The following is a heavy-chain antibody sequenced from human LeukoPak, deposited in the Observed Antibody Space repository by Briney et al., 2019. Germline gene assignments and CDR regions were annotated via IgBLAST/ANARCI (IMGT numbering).Heavy chain of an antibody. Sequence: SETLSLTCTVCGGSISSYYWSWIRQPPGKGLEGIGYIYYSGSTNYNPSLKSRVTISVDTSKNEFSLKLSSVTAADTAVYYCALAAVGTLFDYWGQGALVTVSS. J-gene: IGHJ4*02. V-gene: IGHV4-59*08. CDR3: ALAAVGTLFDY. CDR1: GGSISSYY. CDR2: IYYSGST. D-gene: IGHD6-13*01.